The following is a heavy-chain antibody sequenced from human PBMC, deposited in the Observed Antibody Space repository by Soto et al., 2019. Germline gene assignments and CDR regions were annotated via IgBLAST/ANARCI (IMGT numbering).Heavy chain of an antibody. CDR1: GDTFTTYD. D-gene: IGHD3-10*01. V-gene: IGHV1-8*01. CDR3: ARGRASGSYYLLDY. J-gene: IGHJ4*02. Sequence: ASVKVSCKASGDTFTTYDINWVRQATGHGLEWMGWINPNSGNIGYAQRFQGRVTMTRDTAIRTAYMEVSSLRSDDTAVYYYARGRASGSYYLLDYWGQGTLVTV. CDR2: INPNSGNI.